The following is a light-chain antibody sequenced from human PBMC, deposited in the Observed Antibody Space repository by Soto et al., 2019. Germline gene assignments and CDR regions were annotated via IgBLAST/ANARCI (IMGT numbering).Light chain of an antibody. J-gene: IGKJ1*01. CDR1: QSLLFNSNNKNY. Sequence: DIVMTQSPDSLAVSLGERATIHCKSSQSLLFNSNNKNYLAWYQQRPGQPPKLLIYWATTRHSGVPDRFSGSGSGTDFTLTINSLQAEDLAVYYCHQYYSPPQPFGQGTKVEIK. V-gene: IGKV4-1*01. CDR3: HQYYSPPQP. CDR2: WAT.